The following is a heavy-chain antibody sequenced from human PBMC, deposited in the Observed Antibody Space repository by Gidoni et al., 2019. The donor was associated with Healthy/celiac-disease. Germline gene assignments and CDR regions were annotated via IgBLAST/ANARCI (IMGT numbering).Heavy chain of an antibody. CDR3: ASHVFSLPEDY. CDR1: GFTFSSYW. Sequence: EVQLVESGGGLVQPGGSLRLSCAASGFTFSSYWMRWVRQAPGKVLEWVANIKQDGSEKYYVDSVKGRFTISRDNAKNSLYLQMNSLRAEDTAVYYCASHVFSLPEDYWGQGTLVTVSS. V-gene: IGHV3-7*01. CDR2: IKQDGSEK. D-gene: IGHD2-21*01. J-gene: IGHJ4*02.